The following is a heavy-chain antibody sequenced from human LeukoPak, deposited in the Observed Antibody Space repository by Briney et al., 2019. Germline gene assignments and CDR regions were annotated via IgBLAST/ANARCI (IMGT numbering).Heavy chain of an antibody. CDR3: ARIVGATDFDY. J-gene: IGHJ4*02. Sequence: GGSLRLSCAASGFTFSSYSMNWVRQAPGKGLEWVSSISSSSSYIYYADSVKGRFTISRGNAKNSLYLQMNSLRAEDTAVYYCARIVGATDFDYWGQGTLVTVSS. CDR1: GFTFSSYS. CDR2: ISSSSSYI. D-gene: IGHD1-26*01. V-gene: IGHV3-21*01.